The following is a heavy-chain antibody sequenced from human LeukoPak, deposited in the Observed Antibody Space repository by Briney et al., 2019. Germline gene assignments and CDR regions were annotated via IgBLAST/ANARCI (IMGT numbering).Heavy chain of an antibody. CDR2: IYDSGRT. D-gene: IGHD5-12*01. Sequence: SETLSLTCTVSGGSVSSGSYFWTWIRQSPGKRLEYVGYIYDSGRTNYNPSLKSRVTISKDTSKNRFSLKLSSVTAADTAVYYCARDRLGGYSYVYWGQGSLVTVSS. J-gene: IGHJ4*02. CDR1: GGSVSSGSYF. V-gene: IGHV4-61*01. CDR3: ARDRLGGYSYVY.